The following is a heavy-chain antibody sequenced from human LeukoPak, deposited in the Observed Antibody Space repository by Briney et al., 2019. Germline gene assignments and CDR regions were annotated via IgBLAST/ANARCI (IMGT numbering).Heavy chain of an antibody. CDR2: IIPILGIA. CDR3: ARELVELSRAFDI. J-gene: IGHJ3*02. Sequence: ASVKVSCKASGGTFSSYAISWVRQAPGQGLEWMGRIIPILGIANYAQKFQGRATITADKSTSTAYMELSSLRSEDTAVYYCARELVELSRAFDIWGQGTMVTVSS. V-gene: IGHV1-69*04. D-gene: IGHD1-7*01. CDR1: GGTFSSYA.